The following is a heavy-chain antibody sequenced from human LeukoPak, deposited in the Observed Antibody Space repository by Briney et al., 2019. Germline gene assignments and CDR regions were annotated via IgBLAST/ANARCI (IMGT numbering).Heavy chain of an antibody. CDR3: ARDRMVRGFNWFDP. V-gene: IGHV4-59*12. J-gene: IGHJ5*02. CDR1: GGSISSYY. Sequence: PSETLSLTCTGSGGSISSYYWSWIRQPPGKGLEWIGYIYYSGSTNYNPSLKSRVTISVDTSKNQFSLKLSSVTAADTAVYYCARDRMVRGFNWFDPWGQGTLVTVSS. CDR2: IYYSGST. D-gene: IGHD3-10*01.